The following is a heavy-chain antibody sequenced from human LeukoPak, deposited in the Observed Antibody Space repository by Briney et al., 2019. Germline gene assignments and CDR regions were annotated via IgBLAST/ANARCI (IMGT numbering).Heavy chain of an antibody. V-gene: IGHV1-18*01. J-gene: IGHJ6*02. CDR3: ARDTCSSSSCYTPGYNYHYGMDV. Sequence: ASVKVSCKASGYTFTAYGISWVRQAPGQGLEWMGWISGYNGNTEYAQKFQGRVTMTTDTSTSTAYMELRSLRSDDTAVYYCARDTCSSSSCYTPGYNYHYGMDVWGQGTTVTVSS. CDR1: GYTFTAYG. CDR2: ISGYNGNT. D-gene: IGHD2-2*02.